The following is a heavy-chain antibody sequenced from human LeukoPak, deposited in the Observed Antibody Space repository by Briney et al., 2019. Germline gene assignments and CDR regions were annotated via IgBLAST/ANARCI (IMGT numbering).Heavy chain of an antibody. J-gene: IGHJ4*02. Sequence: SETLSLTCAVYGGSFSGYYWSWIRQPPGKGLEWIGEINHSGSTNYNPSLKSRVTISVDTSKNQFSLKLSSVTAADTAVYYGARSRASFYDFWSGYTNGGYYFDYWGQGTLVTVSS. D-gene: IGHD3-3*01. CDR3: ARSRASFYDFWSGYTNGGYYFDY. V-gene: IGHV4-34*01. CDR1: GGSFSGYY. CDR2: INHSGST.